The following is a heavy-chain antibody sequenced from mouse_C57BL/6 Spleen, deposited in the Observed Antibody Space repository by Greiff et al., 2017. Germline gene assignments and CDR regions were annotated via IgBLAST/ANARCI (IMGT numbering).Heavy chain of an antibody. D-gene: IGHD2-4*01. CDR1: GYTFTSYW. Sequence: QVQLQQPGAELVKPGASVKLSCKASGYTFTSYWMHWVKQRPGQGLEWIGMIHPNSGSTNYNEKFKSKATLTVDKSSSTAYMHLSSLTSEDAAVXYCARNDDYDEGAWFAYWGQGTLVTVSA. J-gene: IGHJ3*01. CDR3: ARNDDYDEGAWFAY. V-gene: IGHV1-64*01. CDR2: IHPNSGST.